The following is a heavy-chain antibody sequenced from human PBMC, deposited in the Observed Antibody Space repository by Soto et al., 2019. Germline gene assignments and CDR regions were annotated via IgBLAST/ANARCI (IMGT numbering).Heavy chain of an antibody. CDR3: ARARGYSSSWFADY. Sequence: GGSLRLSCAASGFTFSSYWMSWVRQAPGKGLEWVANIKQDGSEKYYVDSVKGRFTISRDNAKNSLYLQMNSLRAEDTAVYYCARARGYSSSWFADYWGPGTLVTVS. CDR1: GFTFSSYW. V-gene: IGHV3-7*01. D-gene: IGHD6-13*01. CDR2: IKQDGSEK. J-gene: IGHJ4*02.